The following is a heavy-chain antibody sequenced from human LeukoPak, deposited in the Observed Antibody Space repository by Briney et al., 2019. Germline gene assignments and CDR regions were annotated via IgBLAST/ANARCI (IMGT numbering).Heavy chain of an antibody. CDR1: GFTFINYA. V-gene: IGHV3-23*01. J-gene: IGHJ5*02. CDR3: AKEFLRWGSDP. Sequence: HPGGSLRLSCAASGFTFINYAMTWVRQAPGKGLEWVSAISGSGDSTFNADSVKGRFTISRDNSKNTLYLQMNSLRAEDTAVYYCAKEFLRWGSDPWGQGTLVTVSS. D-gene: IGHD2-21*01. CDR2: ISGSGDST.